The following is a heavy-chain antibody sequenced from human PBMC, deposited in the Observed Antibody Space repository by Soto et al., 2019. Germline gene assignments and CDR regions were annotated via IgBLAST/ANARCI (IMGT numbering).Heavy chain of an antibody. D-gene: IGHD2-15*01. J-gene: IGHJ4*02. CDR1: GGSISSGGYY. CDR3: ARVPPAWCSGGSCANLS. CDR2: IYYSGSS. Sequence: QVQLQESGPGLVKPSQTLSLTCTVSGGSISSGGYYWSWIRQHPGKGLEWMGYIYYSGSSYYNPSRKSRVTISVDTSKNQFSLKLSSVTTADTAVDYCARVPPAWCSGGSCANLSWGQGTLVTVSS. V-gene: IGHV4-31*03.